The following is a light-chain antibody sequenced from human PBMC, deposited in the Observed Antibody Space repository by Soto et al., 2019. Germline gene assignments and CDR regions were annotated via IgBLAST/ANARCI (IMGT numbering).Light chain of an antibody. CDR3: SSYTSSNTWV. CDR1: RSDVGGYNF. J-gene: IGLJ3*02. CDR2: EVI. Sequence: QSALTQPASVSGSPGQSITIPCTGTRSDVGGYNFVSWYQHHPARAPKLMIYEVINRPSGVSNRFSGSKSGNAASLTISGLQAEDEADYYCSSYTSSNTWVFGGGTKVTVL. V-gene: IGLV2-14*01.